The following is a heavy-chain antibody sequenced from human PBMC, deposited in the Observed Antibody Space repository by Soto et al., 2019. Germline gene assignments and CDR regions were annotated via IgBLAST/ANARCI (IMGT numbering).Heavy chain of an antibody. CDR2: ISGSGGST. Sequence: PGGSLRRSCAASGFTYSSYAMSWVRQAQGKGLEWVSAISGSGGSTYYADSVKGRFTISRDNSKNTLYLQMNSLRAEDTAVYYCAKFPPPLQKDSVLIRSMVRGPRVNWGQGTLVTVSS. V-gene: IGHV3-23*01. D-gene: IGHD3-10*01. CDR3: AKFPPPLQKDSVLIRSMVRGPRVN. J-gene: IGHJ4*02. CDR1: GFTYSSYA.